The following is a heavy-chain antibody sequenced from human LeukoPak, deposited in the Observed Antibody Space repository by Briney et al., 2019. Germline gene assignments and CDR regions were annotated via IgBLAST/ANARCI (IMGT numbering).Heavy chain of an antibody. CDR2: IYYSGST. D-gene: IGHD6-19*01. Sequence: SETLSLTCTVSGGSISSSSYYWGWIRQPPGKGLEWIGSIYYSGSTYYKSSLKSRVTISVDMSKNHFSLRLRSVTAADTAMYYCARGTLYRGWSYYLDFWGQGSQVTVSS. V-gene: IGHV4-39*07. J-gene: IGHJ4*02. CDR3: ARGTLYRGWSYYLDF. CDR1: GGSISSSSYY.